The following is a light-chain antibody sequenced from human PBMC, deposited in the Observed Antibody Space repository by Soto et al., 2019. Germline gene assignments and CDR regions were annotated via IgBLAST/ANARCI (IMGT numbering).Light chain of an antibody. CDR2: DAS. CDR1: QSVSSY. V-gene: IGKV3-11*01. Sequence: IVLTHSPATLSLSPWERATLSCRASQSVSSYLAWYQQKPGQAPRLLIYDASNRATGIPARFSGSGSGTDFTLTISSLEPEDFAVYYCQQRSNWPRINFGQGTRREIK. J-gene: IGKJ5*01. CDR3: QQRSNWPRIN.